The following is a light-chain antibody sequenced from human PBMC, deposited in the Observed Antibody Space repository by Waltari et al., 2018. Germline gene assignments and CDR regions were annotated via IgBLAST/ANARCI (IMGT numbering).Light chain of an antibody. CDR1: QSVSSY. Sequence: EIVLTQSPATLSLSPGERPTLSPRASQSVSSYLAWYQQKPGQAPRLLIYDASNRATGIPARFSGSGSGTDFTLTISSLEPEDFAVYYCQQRSNCPFGPGTKVDIK. V-gene: IGKV3-11*01. J-gene: IGKJ3*01. CDR2: DAS. CDR3: QQRSNCP.